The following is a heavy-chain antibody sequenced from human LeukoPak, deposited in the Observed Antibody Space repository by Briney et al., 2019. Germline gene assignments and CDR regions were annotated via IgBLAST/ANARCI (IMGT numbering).Heavy chain of an antibody. D-gene: IGHD3-16*01. CDR2: MNPNSGNT. CDR3: ASIMTGAFDI. J-gene: IGHJ3*02. V-gene: IGHV1-8*01. Sequence: GASVKVSCKASGYIFTNYHINWVRQATGQGLEWMGWMNPNSGNTGYAQKFQGRVTMTRNSSISTAYMELSSLRSEDTAVYYCASIMTGAFDIWGQGTMVTVSS. CDR1: GYIFTNYH.